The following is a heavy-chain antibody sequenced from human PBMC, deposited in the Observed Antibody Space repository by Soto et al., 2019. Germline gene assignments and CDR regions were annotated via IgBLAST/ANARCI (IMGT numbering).Heavy chain of an antibody. CDR1: GYTFTSYG. CDR2: ISAYNGNT. J-gene: IGHJ4*02. CDR3: ATSIAARLLDY. D-gene: IGHD6-6*01. V-gene: IGHV1-18*01. Sequence: QVQLVQSGAEVKKPGASVKVSCKASGYTFTSYGISWVRQGPGQGLEWMGWISAYNGNTNYAQKLQGRVTMTTDTPTSTGYKELRSLRSDHTAVYYCATSIAARLLDYWGQGTLVTVSS.